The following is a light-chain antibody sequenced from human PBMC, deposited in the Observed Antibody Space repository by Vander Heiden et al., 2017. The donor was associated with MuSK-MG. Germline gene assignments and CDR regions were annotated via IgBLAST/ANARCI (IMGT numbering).Light chain of an antibody. CDR1: QSIRSS. J-gene: IGKJ3*01. CDR3: QQSDSTPLT. Sequence: DIQMIQSPSSLSASPGDRVTIACRASQSIRSSLNWYQQKPGKAPKLLIYEVSSLESGVPSRFSGSGSGTDFTLTITSLQPEDFATYYCQQSDSTPLTFGHGTKVDIK. CDR2: EVS. V-gene: IGKV1-39*01.